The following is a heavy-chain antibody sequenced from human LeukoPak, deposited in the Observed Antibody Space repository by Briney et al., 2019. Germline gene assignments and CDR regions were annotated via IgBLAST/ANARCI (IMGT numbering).Heavy chain of an antibody. J-gene: IGHJ6*03. CDR2: ISYDGSNK. CDR1: GFTFSSYA. Sequence: GGSLRLSCAASGFTFSSYAMHWVRQAPGKGLEWVAVISYDGSNKYYADSVKGRFTISRDNSKNTLYLQMNSLRAEDTAVYYCARGQQLVLHYYYYMDVWGQGTLVTVSS. CDR3: ARGQQLVLHYYYYMDV. V-gene: IGHV3-30-3*01. D-gene: IGHD6-13*01.